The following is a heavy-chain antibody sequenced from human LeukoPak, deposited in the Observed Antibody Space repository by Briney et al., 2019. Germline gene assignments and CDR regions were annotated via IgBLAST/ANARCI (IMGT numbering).Heavy chain of an antibody. CDR3: ARGLTYYDILTGYSPLYYYYGMDV. Sequence: PGGSLRLSCAASGFTFGSYSMNWVRQAPGKGLEWVSSISSSSSYIYYADSVKGRFTISRDNAKNSLYLQMNSLRAEDTAVYYCARGLTYYDILTGYSPLYYYYGMDVWGQGTTVTVSS. D-gene: IGHD3-9*01. V-gene: IGHV3-21*01. CDR2: ISSSSSYI. J-gene: IGHJ6*02. CDR1: GFTFGSYS.